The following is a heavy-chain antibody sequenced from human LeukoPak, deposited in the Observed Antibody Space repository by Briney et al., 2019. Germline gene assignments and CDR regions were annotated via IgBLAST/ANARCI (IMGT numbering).Heavy chain of an antibody. V-gene: IGHV3-30*02. Sequence: GGSLRLSCAASGFTFSSYGMHWVRQAPGKGLEWVAFIRYDGSNKDYADSVKGRFTISRDDSKNTLFLQMNSLRIDDTAVYYCARLKAVAGPHYYFDYWGQGTLVTVSS. D-gene: IGHD6-19*01. CDR3: ARLKAVAGPHYYFDY. CDR2: IRYDGSNK. J-gene: IGHJ4*02. CDR1: GFTFSSYG.